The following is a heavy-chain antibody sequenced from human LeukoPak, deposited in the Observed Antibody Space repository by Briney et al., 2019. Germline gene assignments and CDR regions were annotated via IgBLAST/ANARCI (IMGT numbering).Heavy chain of an antibody. Sequence: GGSLRLSCAASGFTFSNYWMHWVRRAPGKGLVWVSRINSDGSSTTYADSVKGRFTVSRDNAKNTLFLQMNSLRAEDTAVYYCARDYCRTTSCLESWGQGTLVTVSS. CDR1: GFTFSNYW. CDR3: ARDYCRTTSCLES. J-gene: IGHJ4*02. D-gene: IGHD2-2*01. V-gene: IGHV3-74*01. CDR2: INSDGSST.